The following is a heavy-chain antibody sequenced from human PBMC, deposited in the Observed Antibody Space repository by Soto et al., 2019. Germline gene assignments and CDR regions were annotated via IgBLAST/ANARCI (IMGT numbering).Heavy chain of an antibody. CDR1: GGSISSGGYY. CDR2: IYYSGST. Sequence: PSETLSLTCTVSGGSISSGGYYWSWIRQHPGKGLEWIGYIYYSGSTYYNPSLKSRVTISVDTSKNQFSLKLSSVTAADTAVYYCACVDCSGGSCYEFYDWGKGSLVTVSS. D-gene: IGHD2-15*01. V-gene: IGHV4-31*03. J-gene: IGHJ4*02. CDR3: ACVDCSGGSCYEFYD.